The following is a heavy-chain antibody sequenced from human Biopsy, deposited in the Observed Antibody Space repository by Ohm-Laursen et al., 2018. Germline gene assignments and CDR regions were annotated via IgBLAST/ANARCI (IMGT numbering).Heavy chain of an antibody. V-gene: IGHV1-2*02. CDR1: GYTFSGYY. CDR2: INPDSGVT. D-gene: IGHD6-19*01. Sequence: ASVKVSCKASGYTFSGYYMHWVRQAPGQGLEWMGWINPDSGVTNYAQKFGGRVTMTRDTSISTAYMELSRLGSDDTAVYYCARDKYRSWNYFERWGRGSLVTISS. J-gene: IGHJ4*01. CDR3: ARDKYRSWNYFER.